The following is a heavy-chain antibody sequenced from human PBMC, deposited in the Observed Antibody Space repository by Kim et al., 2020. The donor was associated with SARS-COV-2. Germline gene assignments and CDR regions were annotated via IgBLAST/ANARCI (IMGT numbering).Heavy chain of an antibody. CDR3: ASNPPGVLWFGELHRDYYYYDMDV. CDR2: IIPIFGTA. CDR1: GGTFSSYA. D-gene: IGHD3-10*01. Sequence: SVKVSCKASGGTFSSYAISWVRQAPGQGLEWMGGIIPIFGTANYAQKFQGRVTITADESTSTAYMELSSLRSEDTAVYYCASNPPGVLWFGELHRDYYYYDMDVWGQGTTVTVSS. V-gene: IGHV1-69*13. J-gene: IGHJ6*02.